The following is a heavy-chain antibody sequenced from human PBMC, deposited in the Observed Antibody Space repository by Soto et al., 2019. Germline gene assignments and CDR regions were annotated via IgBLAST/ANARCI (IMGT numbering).Heavy chain of an antibody. D-gene: IGHD6-6*01. CDR3: ARGGSSSDNGMDV. V-gene: IGHV3-48*02. Sequence: EVQLVESGGGLVQPGGSLRLSCAASGFSFSTYSMNWVRQAPGKGLEWVSYISSRSYTIYYVDSVKGRFTISRDNAKNSLNLQKNSLRDEDTAVYYCARGGSSSDNGMDVWGQVTTVTVSS. CDR2: ISSRSYTI. J-gene: IGHJ6*02. CDR1: GFSFSTYS.